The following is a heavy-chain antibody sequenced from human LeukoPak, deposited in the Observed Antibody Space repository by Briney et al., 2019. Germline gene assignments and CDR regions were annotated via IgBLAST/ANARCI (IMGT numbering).Heavy chain of an antibody. V-gene: IGHV5-10-1*01. CDR3: ARLGDRSGYPPAYIDY. Sequence: KGGESLKISCQGSGYSFTNYWITWVRQMPGKGLEWMGRIDPSDSYSNYSPSFQGHVTISSDKSTSTAYLQWSSLKASDTAIYYCARLGDRSGYPPAYIDYWGQGTQVIVSS. D-gene: IGHD3-22*01. CDR1: GYSFTNYW. CDR2: IDPSDSYS. J-gene: IGHJ4*02.